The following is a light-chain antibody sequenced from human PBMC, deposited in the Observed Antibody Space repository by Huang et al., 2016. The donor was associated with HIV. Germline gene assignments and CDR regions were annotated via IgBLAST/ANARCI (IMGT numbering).Light chain of an antibody. CDR1: QSVNTY. Sequence: IVLTQSPGTVSLSPGERATLSCRASQSVNTYLAWYQQKPGQGPRLVIFGASNRDTGIPDRFSGSGSETDFTLTISRLEPDDFAVYYCQQYGSSSWTFGQGTRVE. CDR3: QQYGSSSWT. J-gene: IGKJ1*01. V-gene: IGKV3-20*01. CDR2: GAS.